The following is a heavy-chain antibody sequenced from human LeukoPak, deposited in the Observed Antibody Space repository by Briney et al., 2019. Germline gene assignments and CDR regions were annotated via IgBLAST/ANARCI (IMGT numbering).Heavy chain of an antibody. Sequence: SETLSLTCTVSGGSISSSSYYWGWIRQPPGKGLEWIGSIYYSGSTYYNPSLKSRVTISVDTSKNQFSLKLSSVTAADTAVYYCASSFHRYYYDSSGYYFYYWGQGTLVTVSS. CDR3: ASSFHRYYYDSSGYYFYY. V-gene: IGHV4-39*01. CDR1: GGSISSSSYY. D-gene: IGHD3-22*01. CDR2: IYYSGST. J-gene: IGHJ4*02.